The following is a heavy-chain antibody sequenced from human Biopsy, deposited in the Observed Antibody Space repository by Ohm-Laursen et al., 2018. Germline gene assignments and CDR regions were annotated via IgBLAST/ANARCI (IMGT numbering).Heavy chain of an antibody. CDR2: ISYTGYT. J-gene: IGHJ4*02. Sequence: VTLSLTCTVSGGSFSGHYWSWIRQPPGKGLEWIGHISYTGYTSYKSSLKSRVTISVDTSRKHFSLRLTSLAAADTAVYYCARGSNEYGGLFFPLWGQGTLVTVSS. CDR1: GGSFSGHY. CDR3: ARGSNEYGGLFFPL. V-gene: IGHV4-59*11. D-gene: IGHD4-23*01.